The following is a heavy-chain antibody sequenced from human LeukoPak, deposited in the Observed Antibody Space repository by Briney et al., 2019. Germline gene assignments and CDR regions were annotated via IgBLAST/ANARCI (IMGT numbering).Heavy chain of an antibody. Sequence: GGSLRLSCAASGFTFSSYGMHWVRQAPGKGLEWVAVISYDGSNKYYADSVKGRFTISRDNSKNTLYLQMNSLRAEDTAVYYCAKVLRPYGDYESFGYWGQGTLVTVSS. CDR2: ISYDGSNK. V-gene: IGHV3-30*18. CDR3: AKVLRPYGDYESFGY. CDR1: GFTFSSYG. J-gene: IGHJ4*02. D-gene: IGHD4-17*01.